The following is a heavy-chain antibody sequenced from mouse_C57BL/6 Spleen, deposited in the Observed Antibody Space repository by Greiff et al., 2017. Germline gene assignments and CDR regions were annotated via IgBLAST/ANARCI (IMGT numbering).Heavy chain of an antibody. CDR3: ARGYYYGSSYVPYFDV. V-gene: IGHV1-39*01. CDR2: INPNYGTT. D-gene: IGHD1-1*01. J-gene: IGHJ1*03. Sequence: EVQLQQSGPELVKPGASVKISCKASGYSFTDYNMNWVKQSNGKSFEWIGVINPNYGTTSYNQKFKGKATLTVEQSSSTAYMQLNSLLSEDSAVYYCARGYYYGSSYVPYFDVWGTGTTATVSS. CDR1: GYSFTDYN.